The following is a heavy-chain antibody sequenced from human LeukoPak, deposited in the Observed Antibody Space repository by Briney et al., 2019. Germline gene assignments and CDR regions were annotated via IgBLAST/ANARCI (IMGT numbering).Heavy chain of an antibody. CDR1: GFTFSSYW. V-gene: IGHV3-74*01. Sequence: GGSLRLSCAASGFTFSSYWMHWVRQAPGKGLVWVSCINSDGSSTSYADSVKGRFTISRDNAKNTMYLQMNSLRVEDTAVYYCARALGSGWVYFLGGQGTLVTVSS. D-gene: IGHD3-10*01. J-gene: IGHJ4*02. CDR2: INSDGSST. CDR3: ARALGSGWVYFL.